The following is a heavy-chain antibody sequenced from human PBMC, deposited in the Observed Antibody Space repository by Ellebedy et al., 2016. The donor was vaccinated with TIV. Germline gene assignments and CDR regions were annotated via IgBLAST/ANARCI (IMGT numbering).Heavy chain of an antibody. CDR3: TINLLRGTLNFYYYGVDV. V-gene: IGHV3-7*01. J-gene: IGHJ6*02. D-gene: IGHD3-10*01. CDR2: INQDGSEQ. CDR1: EFTFSSYA. Sequence: GGSLRLXCAASEFTFSSYAMSWVRQAPGKGLEWVAEINQDGSEQRYVDSVKGRFTMSRDNAKYSLYLQMNSLRAEDTALYYCTINLLRGTLNFYYYGVDVWGQGTTVTVSS.